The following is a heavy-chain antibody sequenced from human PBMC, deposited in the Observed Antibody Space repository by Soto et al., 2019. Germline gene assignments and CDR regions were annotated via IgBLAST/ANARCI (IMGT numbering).Heavy chain of an antibody. CDR2: ISAYNGNT. Sequence: ASVKVSCKASGYTFTSYGISWVRQAPGQGLEWMGWISAYNGNTNYARKLQGRVTMTTDTSTSTAYMELRSLRSDDTAVYYCARDRGCSSTSCSGGWFDPWGQGTQVTVSS. CDR3: ARDRGCSSTSCSGGWFDP. D-gene: IGHD2-2*01. V-gene: IGHV1-18*01. CDR1: GYTFTSYG. J-gene: IGHJ5*02.